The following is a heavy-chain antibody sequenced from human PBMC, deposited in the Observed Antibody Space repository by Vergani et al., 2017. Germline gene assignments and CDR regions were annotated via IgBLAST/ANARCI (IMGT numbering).Heavy chain of an antibody. D-gene: IGHD6-19*01. Sequence: QVQLQQWGAGLLKPSETLSLTCAVYGGSFSGYYWSWIRQPPGKVLEWIGEINHSGSTNYNPSLKSRVTISVDTSKNQFSLKLSSVTAADTAVYFCARHSTVEWLVKLGWIDPWGQGILVTVSS. CDR3: ARHSTVEWLVKLGWIDP. J-gene: IGHJ5*02. CDR1: GGSFSGYY. CDR2: INHSGST. V-gene: IGHV4-34*01.